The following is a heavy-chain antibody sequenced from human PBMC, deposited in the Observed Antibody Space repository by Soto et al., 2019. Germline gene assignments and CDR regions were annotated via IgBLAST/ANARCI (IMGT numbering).Heavy chain of an antibody. J-gene: IGHJ4*02. CDR2: ITVAGGTE. CDR3: AKDLLTGTIDY. Sequence: GGSLRHSGEASGSTSTESGMTWILQAPGKGLRWVAGITVAGGTEFNADTVRGRFVISGDNSKNTVFLHMTSLRAEDTAVYYCAKDLLTGTIDYWGQGALVTVSS. V-gene: IGHV3-23*01. D-gene: IGHD1-1*01. CDR1: GSTSTESG.